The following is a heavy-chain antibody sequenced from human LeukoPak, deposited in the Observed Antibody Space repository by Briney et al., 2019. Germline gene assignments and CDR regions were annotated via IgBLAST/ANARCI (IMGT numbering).Heavy chain of an antibody. J-gene: IGHJ5*02. CDR2: IKVDGSEK. D-gene: IGHD3-3*01. V-gene: IGHV3-7*03. CDR3: ARDSRYYDFWSGYSNNWYDP. Sequence: GGSLRLSCAASGFTFSNFWMSWVRQAPAKGLEWVANIKVDGSEKYYVDSVKGRFTISRDNAENSLYLQMNSLRAEDTAVYYCARDSRYYDFWSGYSNNWYDPWGQGTLVTVSS. CDR1: GFTFSNFW.